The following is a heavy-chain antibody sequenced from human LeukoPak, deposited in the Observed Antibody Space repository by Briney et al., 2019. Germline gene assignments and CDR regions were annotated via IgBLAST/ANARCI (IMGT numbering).Heavy chain of an antibody. D-gene: IGHD3-10*01. Sequence: KASQTLSLTCTVSGVSFSSGSYLWNWIRQHPGKGLEWIGHTLYSGGTYYNPSLKSRLTISVDTSKNQLSLKLTSVTAADTAVYYCARDRAGGMDVWGQGTTVTVSS. CDR2: TLYSGGT. CDR1: GVSFSSGSYL. CDR3: ARDRAGGMDV. V-gene: IGHV4-31*03. J-gene: IGHJ6*01.